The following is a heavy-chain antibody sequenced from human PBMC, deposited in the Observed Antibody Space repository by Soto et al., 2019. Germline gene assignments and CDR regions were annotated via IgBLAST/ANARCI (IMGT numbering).Heavy chain of an antibody. V-gene: IGHV3-64D*08. CDR3: VKDRDDSSSWTSTGPWATAGNDWFDP. Sequence: GGSLRLSCSASGFTFSSYAMHWVRQAPGKGLEYVSAISSNGGSTYYADSVKGRFTISRDNSKNTLYLQMSSLRAEDTAVYYCVKDRDDSSSWTSTGPWATAGNDWFDPWGQGTLVTVSS. CDR1: GFTFSSYA. J-gene: IGHJ5*02. D-gene: IGHD6-13*01. CDR2: ISSNGGST.